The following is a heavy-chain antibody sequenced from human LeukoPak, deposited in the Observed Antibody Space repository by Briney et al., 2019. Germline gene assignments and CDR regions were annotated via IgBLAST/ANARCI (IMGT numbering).Heavy chain of an antibody. CDR2: IWYDGSNK. D-gene: IGHD3-10*01. Sequence: GGSLRLSCVASGFTFSSYGMHWVRQAPGKGLEWVAVIWYDGSNKYYADSVKGRFTISRDNSKNTLYLQMNSLRAEDTAVYYCAKDLYYGSGSYYMDVWGKGTTVTVSS. CDR1: GFTFSSYG. J-gene: IGHJ6*03. V-gene: IGHV3-33*06. CDR3: AKDLYYGSGSYYMDV.